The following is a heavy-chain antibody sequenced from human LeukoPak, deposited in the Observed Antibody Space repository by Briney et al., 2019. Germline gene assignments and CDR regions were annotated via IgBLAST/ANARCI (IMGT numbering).Heavy chain of an antibody. Sequence: GGSQRLSCAASGFTFSSYAMSWVRQAPGKGLEWVSTITDSGGTTYYADSVKGRFTISRDNSKNTLYLQMNSLRDEDTAVYYCAKVPYSDYGAGRPPFMDVWGHGTTVAISS. D-gene: IGHD3-10*01. J-gene: IGHJ6*02. V-gene: IGHV3-23*01. CDR3: AKVPYSDYGAGRPPFMDV. CDR1: GFTFSSYA. CDR2: ITDSGGTT.